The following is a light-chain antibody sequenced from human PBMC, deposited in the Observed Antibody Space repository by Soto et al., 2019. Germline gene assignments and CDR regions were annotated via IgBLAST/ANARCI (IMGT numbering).Light chain of an antibody. CDR3: QQYGSSLYT. J-gene: IGKJ2*01. V-gene: IGKV3-20*01. CDR2: GAS. CDR1: QSVSSNY. Sequence: EIVLTQSPGTLSLSPGERATLSCRASQSVSSNYLAWYQQKPGQAPRLLISGASSRATGIPDRLSGSGSGTDFTLTISRLEPEDFAVYYCQQYGSSLYTFGQGTKLEIK.